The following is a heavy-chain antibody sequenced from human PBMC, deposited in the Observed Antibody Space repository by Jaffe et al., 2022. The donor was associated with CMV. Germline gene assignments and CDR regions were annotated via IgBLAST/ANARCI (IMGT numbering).Heavy chain of an antibody. Sequence: QVQLVQSGAEVKKPGASVKVSCKASGYTFTSYGISWVRQAPGQGLEWMGWISAYNGNTNYAQKLQGRVTMTTDTSTSTAYMELRSLRSDDTAVYYCARVLYYYDSSGPYGMDVWGQGTTVTVSS. CDR3: ARVLYYYDSSGPYGMDV. J-gene: IGHJ6*02. CDR1: GYTFTSYG. CDR2: ISAYNGNT. D-gene: IGHD3-22*01. V-gene: IGHV1-18*01.